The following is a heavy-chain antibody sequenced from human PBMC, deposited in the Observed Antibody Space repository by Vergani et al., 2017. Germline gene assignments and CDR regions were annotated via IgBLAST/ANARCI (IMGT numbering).Heavy chain of an antibody. CDR3: ARARIAVAGFDY. J-gene: IGHJ4*02. Sequence: VQLVESGGGLVQPGGSLRLSCAASGFTFSSYGMHWVRQAPGKGLEWVAVISYDGSNKYYADSVKGRFTISRDNSKNTLYLQMNSLRAEDTAVYYCARARIAVAGFDYWGQGTLVTVSS. D-gene: IGHD6-19*01. CDR2: ISYDGSNK. V-gene: IGHV3-30*03. CDR1: GFTFSSYG.